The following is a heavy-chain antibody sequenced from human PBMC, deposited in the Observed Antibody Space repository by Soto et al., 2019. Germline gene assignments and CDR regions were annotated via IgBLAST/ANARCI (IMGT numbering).Heavy chain of an antibody. CDR3: ARVSTTWEDDY. D-gene: IGHD5-12*01. Sequence: EVQLVESGGGLVQPGGSLRLSCAASGFTFSDYGVNWVRQAPGKGLEWISYISSGSDTIYYADSVKGRFTISRDDAKNSLFLQMTSLRDDDTAVYYCARVSTTWEDDYWGQGTLVTVSS. J-gene: IGHJ4*02. V-gene: IGHV3-48*02. CDR1: GFTFSDYG. CDR2: ISSGSDTI.